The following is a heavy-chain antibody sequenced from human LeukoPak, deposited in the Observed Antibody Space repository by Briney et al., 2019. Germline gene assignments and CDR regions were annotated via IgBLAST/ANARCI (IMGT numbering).Heavy chain of an antibody. Sequence: PGGSLRLSCVGALGSHWMGWVRQAPGKGLEWVANIKEDRSQKYYMDSVKGRFTISRDNAKSSLFLQMNNLRVEDTAVYYCTRDQTWGQGTLVTVSS. CDR1: LGSHW. V-gene: IGHV3-7*01. CDR2: IKEDRSQK. J-gene: IGHJ4*02. CDR3: TRDQT.